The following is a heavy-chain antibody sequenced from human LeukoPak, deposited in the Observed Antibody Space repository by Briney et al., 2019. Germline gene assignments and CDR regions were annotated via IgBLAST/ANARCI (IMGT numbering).Heavy chain of an antibody. CDR1: GFTFSTHS. J-gene: IGHJ4*02. Sequence: GGSLRLCCAASGFTFSTHSMHWVRQAPGKVLEYVSTIVINGGTTYYANSVKGRFTISRDNSKNTLYLQMGSLRPEDMAVYFCAREVPSGGGIDYWGQGTLVTVSS. CDR3: AREVPSGGGIDY. V-gene: IGHV3-64*01. CDR2: IVINGGTT. D-gene: IGHD2-15*01.